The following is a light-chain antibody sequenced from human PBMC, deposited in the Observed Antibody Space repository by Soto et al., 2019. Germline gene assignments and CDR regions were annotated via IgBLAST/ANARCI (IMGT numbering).Light chain of an antibody. CDR1: SSDVGGYNY. Sequence: QSALTQPASVSGSPGQSITISCTGTSSDVGGYNYVSWYQQHPGKAPKLMIYDVSNRPSGVSNRFSGSKSGNTASLTISGLQAEEEADYYCSSYTSSSKVFGTGT. V-gene: IGLV2-14*01. CDR3: SSYTSSSKV. CDR2: DVS. J-gene: IGLJ1*01.